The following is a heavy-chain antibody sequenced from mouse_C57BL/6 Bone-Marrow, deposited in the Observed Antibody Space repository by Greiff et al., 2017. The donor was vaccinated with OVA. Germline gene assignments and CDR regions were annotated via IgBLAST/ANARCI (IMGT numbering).Heavy chain of an antibody. CDR3: ARDGCGNYLYWYFDV. CDR2: ISDGGSYT. Sequence: EVQGVESGGGLVKPGGSLKLSCAASGFTFSSYAMSWVRQTPEKRLEWVATISDGGSYTYYPDNVKGRFTISRDNAKNNLYLQMSHLKSEDTAMYYCARDGCGNYLYWYFDVWGTGTTVTVSS. J-gene: IGHJ1*03. V-gene: IGHV5-4*01. CDR1: GFTFSSYA. D-gene: IGHD2-1*01.